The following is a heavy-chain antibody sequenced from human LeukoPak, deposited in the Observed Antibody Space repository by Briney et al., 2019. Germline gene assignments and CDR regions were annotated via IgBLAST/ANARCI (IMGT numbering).Heavy chain of an antibody. V-gene: IGHV4-38-2*02. CDR3: ARSSSYGYWFFDY. J-gene: IGHJ4*02. CDR2: IYHSGST. CDR1: GYSISSGYY. D-gene: IGHD5-18*01. Sequence: SETLSLTCTVSGYSISSGYYWGWIRQPPGKGLEWIGSIYHSGSTYYNPSLKSRVTISVDTSKNQFSLKLSSVTAADTAVYYCARSSSYGYWFFDYWGRGTLVTVSS.